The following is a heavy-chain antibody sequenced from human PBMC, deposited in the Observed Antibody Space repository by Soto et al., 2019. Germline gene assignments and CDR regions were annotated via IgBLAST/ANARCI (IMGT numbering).Heavy chain of an antibody. CDR3: AREKGITIFGEANGWFDP. D-gene: IGHD3-3*01. Sequence: QVQLVQSGAEVKKPGSSVKVSCKASGGTFSSYAISWVRQAPGQGLEWMGGIIPIFGTANYAQKFQGRVTITADESTSTAYMELSSLRSEDTAVYYCAREKGITIFGEANGWFDPWGQGTLVTVSS. V-gene: IGHV1-69*01. J-gene: IGHJ5*02. CDR1: GGTFSSYA. CDR2: IIPIFGTA.